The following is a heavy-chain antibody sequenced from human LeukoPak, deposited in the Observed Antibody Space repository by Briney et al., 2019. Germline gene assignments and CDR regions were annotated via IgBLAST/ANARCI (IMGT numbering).Heavy chain of an antibody. CDR2: IYYSGST. CDR3: ARGRGGYAQPYYFDY. D-gene: IGHD3-22*01. V-gene: IGHV4-59*01. CDR1: GGSLSSYY. J-gene: IGHJ4*02. Sequence: SETLSLTCTVSGGSLSSYYWRWVRQPPGKGLEWIGYIYYSGSTNYNPSLKSRVTISVDTSKNQFSLKLSSVTAADTAVYYCARGRGGYAQPYYFDYWGQGTLVTVSS.